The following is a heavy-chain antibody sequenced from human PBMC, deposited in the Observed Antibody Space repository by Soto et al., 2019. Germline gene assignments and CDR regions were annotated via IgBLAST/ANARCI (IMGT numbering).Heavy chain of an antibody. V-gene: IGHV4-30-4*02. Sequence: SETLSLTCTVSGGSISSGDYYWSWIRQPPGKGLEWIGYIYYSGSTYYNPSLKSRVTISVDTSKNQFSLKLSSVTAADTAVYYCARVAARLREANWFDPWGQGTLVTLSS. J-gene: IGHJ5*02. CDR3: ARVAARLREANWFDP. CDR1: GGSISSGDYY. D-gene: IGHD6-6*01. CDR2: IYYSGST.